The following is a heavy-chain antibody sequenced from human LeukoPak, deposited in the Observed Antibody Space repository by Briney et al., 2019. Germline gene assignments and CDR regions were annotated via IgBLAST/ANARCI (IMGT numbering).Heavy chain of an antibody. CDR2: IYSTGGT. J-gene: IGHJ3*02. CDR3: ARVSWDSSNWYSAFDI. D-gene: IGHD6-13*01. Sequence: SETLSLTCTVSGASYWGWVRQSPEMGLEWIGSIYSTGGTYYNPSLKSRVTISVDRSKNQFSLKLSSVTAADTAVYYCARVSWDSSNWYSAFDIWGQGTMVTVSS. V-gene: IGHV4-39*07. CDR1: GASY.